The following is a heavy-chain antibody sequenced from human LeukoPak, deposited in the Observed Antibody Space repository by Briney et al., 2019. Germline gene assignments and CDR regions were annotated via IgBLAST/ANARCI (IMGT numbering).Heavy chain of an antibody. CDR2: ISSSSSYI. D-gene: IGHD1-26*01. CDR1: GFTFSSYS. CDR3: ARDRGSYYWIEDGGKRNRFDY. V-gene: IGHV3-21*01. J-gene: IGHJ4*02. Sequence: SGGSLRLSCAASGFTFSSYSMNWVRQAPGKGLEWVSSISSSSSYIYYADSVKGRFTISRDNAKNSLYLQMNSLRAEDTAVYYCARDRGSYYWIEDGGKRNRFDYWGQGTLVTVSS.